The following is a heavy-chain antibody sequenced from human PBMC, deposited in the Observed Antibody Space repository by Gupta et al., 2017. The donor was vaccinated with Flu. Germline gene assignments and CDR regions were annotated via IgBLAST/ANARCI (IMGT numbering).Heavy chain of an antibody. J-gene: IGHJ4*02. CDR2: ISFDGSNK. Sequence: SSHGMYWVRQAPGKGLEWVAVISFDGSNKYYADSVKGRFTISRDNSKNTLYLQMNSLRLGDTAVYYCAREMAIMNNEFDYWGQGTLVTVSS. V-gene: IGHV3-30*03. CDR1: SSHG. CDR3: AREMAIMNNEFDY. D-gene: IGHD2-21*01.